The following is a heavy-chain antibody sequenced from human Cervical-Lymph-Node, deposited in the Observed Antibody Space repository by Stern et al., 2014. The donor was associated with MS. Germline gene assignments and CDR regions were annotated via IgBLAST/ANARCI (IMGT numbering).Heavy chain of an antibody. CDR2: IYSGGST. Sequence: EVQLVESGGALIQPGGSLRLSCAASGFTVSSKYMNWVRQAPGKGLEWVSVIYSGGSTYYADSVKGRFTISRDNLKNTLYLQMNSLRAEDTAVYYCARDLGDGYNFLWRFDYWGQGTLVTVSS. D-gene: IGHD5-24*01. CDR1: GFTVSSKY. J-gene: IGHJ4*02. CDR3: ARDLGDGYNFLWRFDY. V-gene: IGHV3-53*01.